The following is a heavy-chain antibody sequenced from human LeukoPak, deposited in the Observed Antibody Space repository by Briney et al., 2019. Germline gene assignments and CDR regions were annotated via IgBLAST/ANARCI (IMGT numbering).Heavy chain of an antibody. Sequence: SETLSLTCSVSGDSMSNYYWTRIRQPPGKAPESIGYISDRGSTYYSPSLKSRATISADTSKNQISLKLTSVTAADTAVYYSARDVCSGATCYLDYWGRGTLVSVSS. CDR1: GDSMSNYY. J-gene: IGHJ4*02. CDR3: ARDVCSGATCYLDY. D-gene: IGHD2-15*01. CDR2: ISDRGST. V-gene: IGHV4-59*01.